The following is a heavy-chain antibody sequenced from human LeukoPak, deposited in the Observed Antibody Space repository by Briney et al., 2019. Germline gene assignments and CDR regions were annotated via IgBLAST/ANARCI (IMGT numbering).Heavy chain of an antibody. CDR2: IYYSGST. J-gene: IGHJ3*02. CDR1: GGSISSSSYY. Sequence: SETLSLTCTVAGGSISSSSYYWGWIRQPPGKGLEWIGSIYYSGSTYYNPSLKSRVTISVDTSKKQFSLKLSSVTAADTAVYYCARAGYYDSVDAFDIWGQGTMVTVSS. CDR3: ARAGYYDSVDAFDI. D-gene: IGHD3-22*01. V-gene: IGHV4-39*07.